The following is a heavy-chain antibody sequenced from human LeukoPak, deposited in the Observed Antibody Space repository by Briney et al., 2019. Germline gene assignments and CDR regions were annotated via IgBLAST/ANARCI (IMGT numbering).Heavy chain of an antibody. Sequence: SETLSLTCTVSGGFISSSYWSWIRQPPGKGLEWIGYIFYSGSTNYNPSLKSRVTISVDTSKNQFSLNLTSVTAADTAVYYCXXXXMVRGPDAWFDSWGQGTLVTVSS. D-gene: IGHD3-10*01. J-gene: IGHJ5*01. V-gene: IGHV4-59*08. CDR3: XXXXMVRGPDAWFDS. CDR2: IFYSGST. CDR1: GGFISSSY.